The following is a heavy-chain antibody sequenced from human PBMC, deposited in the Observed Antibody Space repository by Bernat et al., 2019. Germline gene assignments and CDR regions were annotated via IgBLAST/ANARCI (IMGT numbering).Heavy chain of an antibody. J-gene: IGHJ4*02. CDR2: IWYDGSKK. V-gene: IGHV3-33*06. Sequence: QVQLVESGGGVVQPGRSLRLSCVASGFTFSSFGMHWVRQAPTKGLEWVAAIWYDGSKKYYADSVKGRFTISRDNSKNTLYLQMNSLRAEDTAVYYCAKEAAVIKLHGYYFDYWGQGTLVTVSS. CDR1: GFTFSSFG. D-gene: IGHD1-7*01. CDR3: AKEAAVIKLHGYYFDY.